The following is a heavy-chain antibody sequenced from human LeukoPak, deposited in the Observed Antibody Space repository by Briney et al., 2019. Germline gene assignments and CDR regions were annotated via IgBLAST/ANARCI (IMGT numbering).Heavy chain of an antibody. Sequence: GGSLRLSCAVSGFTFSSYGMHWVRQAPGKGREWGAVIWNDGSNKYYADPVKGRFTISRDQSKNTLSLQMNSLRAEDTAVYYCARSRGGSSSGVGDNFDYWGQGTLVTVSS. CDR2: IWNDGSNK. CDR1: GFTFSSYG. CDR3: ARSRGGSSSGVGDNFDY. J-gene: IGHJ4*02. V-gene: IGHV3-33*08. D-gene: IGHD6-6*01.